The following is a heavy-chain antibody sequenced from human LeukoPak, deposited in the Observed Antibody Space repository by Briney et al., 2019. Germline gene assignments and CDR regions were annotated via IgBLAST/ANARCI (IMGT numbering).Heavy chain of an antibody. D-gene: IGHD3-10*01. CDR2: MNPNSGNT. J-gene: IGHJ4*02. Sequence: ASVKVSCKASGYTFTSYDINWVRQATGQGLEWMGWMNPNSGNTGYPQKFQGRVTMTRNTSISTAYMELSSLRSEDTAVYYCARRGRITMVRGVSHFDYWGQGTLVTVSS. CDR3: ARRGRITMVRGVSHFDY. V-gene: IGHV1-8*01. CDR1: GYTFTSYD.